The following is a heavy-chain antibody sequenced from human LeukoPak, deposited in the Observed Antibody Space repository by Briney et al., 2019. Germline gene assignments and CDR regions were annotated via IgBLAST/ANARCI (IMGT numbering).Heavy chain of an antibody. CDR3: AKRTGSSEASFDY. Sequence: GGSLRLSCAASGFSLSIYTMNWVRQAPGKGLEWVSTITGSGGATYYADSVKGRFTISRDNSKNTLYLQVNSLRAEDTAIYYCAKRTGSSEASFDYWGQGTLVTVSS. CDR1: GFSLSIYT. V-gene: IGHV3-23*01. D-gene: IGHD2-8*02. CDR2: ITGSGGAT. J-gene: IGHJ4*02.